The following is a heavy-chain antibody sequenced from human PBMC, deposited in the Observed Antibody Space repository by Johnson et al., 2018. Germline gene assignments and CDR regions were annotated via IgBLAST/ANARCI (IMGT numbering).Heavy chain of an antibody. Sequence: QVQLQESGPGLVKPSETLSLTCTVSGGSISSYYWSWIRQPPGNGLEWIGYIYYSGSTNYNPSLKSRVTISVDTSKNQFSLKLRSVTAAATAVYYCARDKRYDYGDFYYYYYMDVWGKGTTVTVSS. D-gene: IGHD4-17*01. CDR1: GGSISSYY. CDR2: IYYSGST. CDR3: ARDKRYDYGDFYYYYYMDV. V-gene: IGHV4-59*01. J-gene: IGHJ6*03.